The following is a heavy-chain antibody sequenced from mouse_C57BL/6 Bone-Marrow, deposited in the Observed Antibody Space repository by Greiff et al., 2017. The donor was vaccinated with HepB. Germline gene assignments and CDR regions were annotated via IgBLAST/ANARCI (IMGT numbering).Heavy chain of an antibody. D-gene: IGHD1-1*01. V-gene: IGHV5-6*01. CDR3: ARRDYYGRTWFAY. CDR2: ISSGGSYT. J-gene: IGHJ3*01. CDR1: GFTFSSYG. Sequence: EVQGVESGGDLVKPGGSLKLSCAASGFTFSSYGMSWVRQTPDKRLEWVATISSGGSYTYYPDSVKGRFTISRDNAKNTLYLQMSSLKSEDTAMYYCARRDYYGRTWFAYWGQGTLVTVSA.